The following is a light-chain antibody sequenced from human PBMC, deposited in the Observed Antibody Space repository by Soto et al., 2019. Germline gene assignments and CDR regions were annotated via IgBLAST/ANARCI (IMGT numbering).Light chain of an antibody. CDR1: QSVRSNY. J-gene: IGKJ4*01. V-gene: IGKV3-20*01. Sequence: EIVLTQSPGTLSLSPGERATLSCRASQSVRSNYLAWYQQNPGQAPRLLIYAASSRATGITDRFSGSGSGRDFTLTISRLKSEDFAVYYCQQYGSSSTFGGGNKVEIK. CDR2: AAS. CDR3: QQYGSSST.